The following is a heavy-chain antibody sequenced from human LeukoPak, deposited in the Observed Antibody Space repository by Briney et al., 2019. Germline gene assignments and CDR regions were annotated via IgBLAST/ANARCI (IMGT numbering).Heavy chain of an antibody. CDR2: ISSSSSTI. V-gene: IGHV3-48*04. Sequence: GGSLRLSCAASGFTFSSYSMNWVRQAPGKGLEWVSYISSSSSTIYYADSVKGRFTISRDNAKNSLYLQMNSLRAEDTAVCYCARAAGVGAWGFKDYWGQGTLVTVSS. D-gene: IGHD1-26*01. CDR1: GFTFSSYS. J-gene: IGHJ4*02. CDR3: ARAAGVGAWGFKDY.